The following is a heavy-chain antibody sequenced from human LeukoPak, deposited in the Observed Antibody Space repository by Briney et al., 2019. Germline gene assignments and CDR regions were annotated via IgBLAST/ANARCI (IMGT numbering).Heavy chain of an antibody. J-gene: IGHJ4*02. V-gene: IGHV3-30*04. CDR2: ISYDGSNK. Sequence: PGGSLRLSCAASGFTSSSYPTHCVRQAPGKGLAWVAVISYDGSNKYYGDSVKGRFTISRDNSKNTLYLQMNSLRAEDTAVYYCAREASVVTMIVVVTGGYFDYWGQGTLVTVSS. D-gene: IGHD3-22*01. CDR3: AREASVVTMIVVVTGGYFDY. CDR1: GFTSSSYP.